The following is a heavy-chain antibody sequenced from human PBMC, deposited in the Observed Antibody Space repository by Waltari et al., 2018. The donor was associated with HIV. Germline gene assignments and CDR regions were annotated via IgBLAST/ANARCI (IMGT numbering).Heavy chain of an antibody. CDR2: IYTSGST. Sequence: QVQLQESGPGLVKPQEPLSLTCTVHGGSISSYSWTWIRQPAWKGLAWIGCIYTSGSTNYNPSLKSRVTMSVDTSKNQFSLKLSSVTAADTAVYYCARVRVAGTENDDDAFDIWGQGTMVTVSS. J-gene: IGHJ3*02. CDR1: GGSISSYS. CDR3: ARVRVAGTENDDDAFDI. D-gene: IGHD6-19*01. V-gene: IGHV4-4*07.